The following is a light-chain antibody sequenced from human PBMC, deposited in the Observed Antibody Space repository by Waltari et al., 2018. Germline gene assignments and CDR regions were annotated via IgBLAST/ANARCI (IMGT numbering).Light chain of an antibody. CDR3: AAWDDSLDGHVV. CDR1: SSNIARNT. J-gene: IGLJ2*01. V-gene: IGLV1-44*01. Sequence: QSVLTHPPSAPGTPGQRVSISCPGSSSNIARNTVNRYQQLPETAPKHLTYSNNQRPSGVPLLFSGSKSGPSAAPAISGLQSYDKAVYYCAAWDDSLDGHVVFGGGTKLTVL. CDR2: SNN.